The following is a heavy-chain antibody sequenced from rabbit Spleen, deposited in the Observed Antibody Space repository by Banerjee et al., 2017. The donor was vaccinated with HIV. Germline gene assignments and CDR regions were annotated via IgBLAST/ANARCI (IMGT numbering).Heavy chain of an antibody. V-gene: IGHV1S45*01. Sequence: QEQLVESGGGLVQPEGSLQLSCTASGFSFSDKAVMCWVRQAPGKGLEWIACINTYTGKSVYASWAKGRFTISKTSSTTVTLQMTSLTDADTATYFCARDAASSFSSYGMDLWGPGTLVTVS. D-gene: IGHD8-1*01. CDR2: INTYTGKS. CDR1: GFSFSDKAV. J-gene: IGHJ6*01. CDR3: ARDAASSFSSYGMDL.